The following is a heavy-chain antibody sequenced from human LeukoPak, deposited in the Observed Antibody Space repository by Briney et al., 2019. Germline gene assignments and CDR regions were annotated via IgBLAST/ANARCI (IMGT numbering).Heavy chain of an antibody. CDR1: GYTFTSYG. Sequence: GASVKVSCKASGYTFTSYGISWVRQAPGQGLEWMGWISAYNGNTNYVQKLQGRVTMTTDTSTSTAYMELRSLRSDDTAVYYCASAVYDFWSGQNWFDPWGQGTLVTVSS. CDR3: ASAVYDFWSGQNWFDP. CDR2: ISAYNGNT. D-gene: IGHD3-3*01. J-gene: IGHJ5*02. V-gene: IGHV1-18*01.